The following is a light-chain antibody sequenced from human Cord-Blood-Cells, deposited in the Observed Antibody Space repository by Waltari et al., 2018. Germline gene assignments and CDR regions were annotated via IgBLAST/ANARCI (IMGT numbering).Light chain of an antibody. CDR1: SSDVGGYNY. V-gene: IGLV2-11*01. CDR2: DLS. Sequence: HSALTQPRSVSGSPGQSVTIPCTGTSSDVGGYNYVSLYQQHPGKAPKLMVYDLSKPHSGVPDLISGSKSGNTASLTISGLQAEEAADSYCCSYAGSYTYGFGTGTKVTVL. CDR3: CSYAGSYTYG. J-gene: IGLJ1*01.